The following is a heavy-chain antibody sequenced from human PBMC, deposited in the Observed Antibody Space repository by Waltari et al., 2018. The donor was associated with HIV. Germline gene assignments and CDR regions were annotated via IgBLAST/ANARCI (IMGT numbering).Heavy chain of an antibody. J-gene: IGHJ4*02. V-gene: IGHV1-3*01. CDR3: ARESGLHYYDSSGYNY. D-gene: IGHD3-22*01. CDR1: GYTFTSYA. Sequence: QVQLVQSGAEVKKPGASVKVSCKASGYTFTSYAMHWVRQAPGQRLEWMGWINAGNGNTKYSQKFQGRVTITRDTSASTAYMELSSLRSEDTAVYYCARESGLHYYDSSGYNYWGQGTLVTVSS. CDR2: INAGNGNT.